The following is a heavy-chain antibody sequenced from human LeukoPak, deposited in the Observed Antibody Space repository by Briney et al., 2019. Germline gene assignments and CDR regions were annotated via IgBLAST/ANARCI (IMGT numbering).Heavy chain of an antibody. J-gene: IGHJ6*04. D-gene: IGHD2-2*01. Sequence: GGSLRLSCAASGFTFSSYWMSWVRQAPGKGLEWVANIKQEGSEKYYVDSVKGRFTISRDNAKNSLYLQMNCLRAEDTAVYYCARAGVVVVPAAKRLLYYYYGMDVWGKGTAVTVSS. CDR3: ARAGVVVVPAAKRLLYYYYGMDV. CDR1: GFTFSSYW. V-gene: IGHV3-7*03. CDR2: IKQEGSEK.